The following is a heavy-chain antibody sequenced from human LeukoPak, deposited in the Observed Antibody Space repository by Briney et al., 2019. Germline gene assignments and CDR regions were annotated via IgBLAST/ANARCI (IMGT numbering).Heavy chain of an antibody. D-gene: IGHD3-9*01. CDR3: ARHRYDILTGYRCYMDV. Sequence: GASVKVSCKASGYTFTSYGISWVRQAPGQGLEWMGWISAYNGNTNYAQKLQGRVTMTTDTSTSTAYMELRSLRSDDTAVYYCARHRYDILTGYRCYMDVWGKGTTVTISS. V-gene: IGHV1-18*01. CDR1: GYTFTSYG. CDR2: ISAYNGNT. J-gene: IGHJ6*03.